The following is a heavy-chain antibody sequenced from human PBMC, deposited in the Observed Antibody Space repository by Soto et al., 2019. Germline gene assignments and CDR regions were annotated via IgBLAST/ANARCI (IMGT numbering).Heavy chain of an antibody. CDR3: AIDRIAGSKYYYGMDV. CDR2: IIPIFGTE. CDR1: GGTFSSYA. J-gene: IGHJ6*02. D-gene: IGHD6-13*01. V-gene: IGHV1-69*01. Sequence: QVQLVQSGAEVKKPGSSVRVSCKASGGTFSSYAISWVRQAPGQGLEWMGGIIPIFGTENYAQKFQGRVTITADESTSTAYMELSSLRSEDTAVYYCAIDRIAGSKYYYGMDVWGQGTTGTVAS.